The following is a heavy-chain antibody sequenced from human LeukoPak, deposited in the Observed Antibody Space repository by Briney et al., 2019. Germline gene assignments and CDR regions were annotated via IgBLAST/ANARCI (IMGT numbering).Heavy chain of an antibody. CDR3: TGYDFWSGFRSGDL. D-gene: IGHD3-3*01. V-gene: IGHV3-30*03. J-gene: IGHJ2*01. CDR2: ISYDGSNK. CDR1: GFTFSSYG. Sequence: GGSLRLSCAASGFTFSSYGMHWVRQAPGKGLEWVAVISYDGSNKYYAGSVKGRFTISRDNSKNTLYLQMNSLRAEDTAVYYCTGYDFWSGFRSGDLWGRGTLVTVSS.